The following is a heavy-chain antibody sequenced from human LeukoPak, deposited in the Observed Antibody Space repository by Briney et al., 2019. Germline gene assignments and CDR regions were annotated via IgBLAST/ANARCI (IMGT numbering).Heavy chain of an antibody. V-gene: IGHV3-48*03. CDR2: ISSSGSTI. CDR3: AELGITMIGGV. D-gene: IGHD3-10*02. CDR1: GFTFSSYE. Sequence: GGSLRLSCAASGFTFSSYEMNCVRQAPGKGLEWVSYISSSGSTIYYADSVKGRFTISRDNAKNSLYLQMNSLRAEDTAVYYCAELGITMIGGVWGKGTTVTISS. J-gene: IGHJ6*04.